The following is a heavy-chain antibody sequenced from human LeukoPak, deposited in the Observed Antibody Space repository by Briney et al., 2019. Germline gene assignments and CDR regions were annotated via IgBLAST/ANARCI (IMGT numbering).Heavy chain of an antibody. V-gene: IGHV3-48*01. CDR1: GFTFSSYS. D-gene: IGHD3-3*01. CDR2: ISSSSSTI. Sequence: TGGFLRLSCAASGFTFSSYSMNWVRQAPGKGLEWVSYISSSSSTIYYADSVKGRFTISRDNAKNSLYLQMNSLRAEDTAVYYCARTLGLDFWSGYLNDYWGQGTLVTVSS. CDR3: ARTLGLDFWSGYLNDY. J-gene: IGHJ4*02.